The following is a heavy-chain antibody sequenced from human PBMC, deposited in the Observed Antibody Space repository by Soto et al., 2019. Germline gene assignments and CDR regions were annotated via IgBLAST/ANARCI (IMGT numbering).Heavy chain of an antibody. Sequence: QVHLEESGGGVVQPGTSLRLSCVASGFTFSSYGMHWVRQAPGKGLEWVAVIPNTENKKYYADSVKGRFTIARDNSPNPLFLQMDSLMSEDTAMYYCARTAGGRVRGALDIWGQGTMVTVS. CDR2: IPNTENKK. V-gene: IGHV3-30-3*01. CDR1: GFTFSSYG. J-gene: IGHJ3*02. D-gene: IGHD6-13*01. CDR3: ARTAGGRVRGALDI.